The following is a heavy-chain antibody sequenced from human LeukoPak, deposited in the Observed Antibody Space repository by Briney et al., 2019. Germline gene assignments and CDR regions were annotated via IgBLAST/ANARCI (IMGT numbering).Heavy chain of an antibody. CDR3: ARGQWELGGYFDY. CDR1: GCSISSYY. D-gene: IGHD1-26*01. V-gene: IGHV4-59*01. CDR2: IYYSGST. Sequence: SETLSLTCTVSGCSISSYYWSWIRQPPGKGLEWIGYIYYSGSTNYNPPLKSRVTISVDTSKNQFSLKLSSVTAADTAVYYCARGQWELGGYFDYWGQGTLVTVSS. J-gene: IGHJ4*02.